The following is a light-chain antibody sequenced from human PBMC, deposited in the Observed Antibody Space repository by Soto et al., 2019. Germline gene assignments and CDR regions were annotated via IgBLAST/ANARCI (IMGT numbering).Light chain of an antibody. Sequence: QSALTQPASVSGSPGQSITISCTATGSDVGGYNYVSWYQQYPGKAPKLMIYEVFNRPSGVSNRVSGSKSRNTASLIISGLQAEDEADYSCSSYTNNSTLVFGGGTKLTVL. V-gene: IGLV2-14*01. CDR2: EVF. J-gene: IGLJ2*01. CDR3: SSYTNNSTLV. CDR1: GSDVGGYNY.